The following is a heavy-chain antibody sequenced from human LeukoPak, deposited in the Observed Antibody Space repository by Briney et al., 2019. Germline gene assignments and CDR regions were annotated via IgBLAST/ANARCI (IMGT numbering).Heavy chain of an antibody. D-gene: IGHD3-10*01. V-gene: IGHV4-61*02. CDR1: GGSISSGSYY. CDR3: ARDQRYYYGSGSYYNVFDY. Sequence: PSETLSLTCTVSGGSISSGSYYCSWIRQPAGKGLEWIGRIYTSGSTNYNPSLKSRVTISVDTSKNQFSLKLSSVTAADTAVYYCARDQRYYYGSGSYYNVFDYWGQGALVTVSS. J-gene: IGHJ4*02. CDR2: IYTSGST.